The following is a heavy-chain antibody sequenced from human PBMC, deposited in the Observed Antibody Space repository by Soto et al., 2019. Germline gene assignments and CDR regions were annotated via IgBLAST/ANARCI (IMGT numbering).Heavy chain of an antibody. J-gene: IGHJ4*02. CDR3: AAWHGRSTTAFFSGPFDF. D-gene: IGHD2-2*01. V-gene: IGHV3-30*03. Sequence: QVQLVESGGGVVQPGRSLRLSCAASGFAFSDYGMHWVRQAPGKGLEWVAVISYDGTNKYYAVSVKGRFTISRDNTKNTVFLQMDSLRPDDTSLYYCAAWHGRSTTAFFSGPFDFLGQGTLVTVSS. CDR2: ISYDGTNK. CDR1: GFAFSDYG.